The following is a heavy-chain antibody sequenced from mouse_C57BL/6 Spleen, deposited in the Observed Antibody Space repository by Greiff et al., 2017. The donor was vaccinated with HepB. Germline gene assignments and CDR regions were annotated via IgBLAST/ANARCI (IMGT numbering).Heavy chain of an antibody. CDR2: IDPENGDT. CDR1: GFNIKDDY. D-gene: IGHD2-4*01. J-gene: IGHJ3*01. CDR3: TTGGEDYDEVAY. V-gene: IGHV14-4*01. Sequence: DVKLQESGAELVRPGASVKLSCTASGFNIKDDYMHWVKQRPEQGLEWIGWIDPENGDTEYASKFQGKATITADISSNTAYLQLSSLTSEDTAVYYCTTGGEDYDEVAYWGQGTLVTVSA.